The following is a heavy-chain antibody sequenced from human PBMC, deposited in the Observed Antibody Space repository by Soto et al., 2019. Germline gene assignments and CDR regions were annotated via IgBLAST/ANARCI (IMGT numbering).Heavy chain of an antibody. Sequence: EVQLVESGGGLVQPGRSLRLSCAASGFTFDDYAMHWVRQAPGKGLEWVSGISWNSGSIGYADSVKGRFTISRDNAKNSLYLQMNSLRAEDTALYYCAREPGPMVRVVGAFDIWGQGTMVTVSS. CDR1: GFTFDDYA. CDR3: AREPGPMVRVVGAFDI. D-gene: IGHD3-10*01. V-gene: IGHV3-9*01. CDR2: ISWNSGSI. J-gene: IGHJ3*02.